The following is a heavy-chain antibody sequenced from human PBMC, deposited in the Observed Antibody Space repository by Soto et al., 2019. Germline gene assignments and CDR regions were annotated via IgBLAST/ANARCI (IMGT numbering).Heavy chain of an antibody. J-gene: IGHJ4*02. CDR2: INPSGGST. CDR3: ARAPPGWHSIPILFDY. V-gene: IGHV1-46*01. CDR1: GYTFTSYG. D-gene: IGHD3-3*02. Sequence: GASVKVSCKASGYTFTSYGISWVRQAPGQGLEWMGIINPSGGSTSYAQKFQGRVTMTRDTSTSTVYMELSSLRSGDTAVYYCARAPPGWHSIPILFDYWGQGTLVTVSS.